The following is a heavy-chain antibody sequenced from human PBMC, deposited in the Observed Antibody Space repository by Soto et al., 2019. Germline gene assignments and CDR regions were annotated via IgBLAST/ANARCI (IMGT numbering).Heavy chain of an antibody. CDR2: IYPGDSDT. Sequence: RXESLKISCKASGYRFSTYWIGWVRQRPGKGPEWMAIIYPGDSDTRENPSFQGQVTISADKSSNTVHLQWRSLKASDTAIYYCARLGGIVDTGTWIQWGQGTPVTVSS. J-gene: IGHJ4*02. CDR1: GYRFSTYW. D-gene: IGHD1-26*01. CDR3: ARLGGIVDTGTWIQ. V-gene: IGHV5-51*01.